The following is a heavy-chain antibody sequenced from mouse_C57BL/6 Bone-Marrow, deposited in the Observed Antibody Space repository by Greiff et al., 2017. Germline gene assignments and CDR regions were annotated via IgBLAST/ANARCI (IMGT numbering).Heavy chain of an antibody. CDR3: ERRGVWLGFAY. CDR1: GFTFSSYG. Sequence: EVHLVESGGDLVKPGGSLKLSCAASGFTFSSYGMSWVRPTPDKRLEWVATISSCGSYTYYPDSVKGRFTISRDNTKNTLYLQRSSRKSEDTAMCYCERRGVWLGFAYWGQGTLVTVSA. V-gene: IGHV5-6*01. D-gene: IGHD2-10*02. J-gene: IGHJ3*01. CDR2: ISSCGSYT.